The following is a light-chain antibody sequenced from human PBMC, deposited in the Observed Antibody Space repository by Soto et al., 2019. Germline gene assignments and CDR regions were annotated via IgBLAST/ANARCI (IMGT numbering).Light chain of an antibody. CDR2: AGS. CDR1: SSDVGSYNL. CDR3: FSYSSSITVL. Sequence: QSALTQPASVSGSPGQAITISCTGSSSDVGSYNLVSWYQQHPGKAPKLMIYAGSKRPSGVSNRFSGSKSGNTASLTISGLQAEDEADYYCFSYSSSITVLFGGGTKLTVL. V-gene: IGLV2-14*02. J-gene: IGLJ2*01.